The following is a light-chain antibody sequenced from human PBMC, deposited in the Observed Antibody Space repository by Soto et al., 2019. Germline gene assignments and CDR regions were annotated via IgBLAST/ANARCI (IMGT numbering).Light chain of an antibody. CDR2: EVT. Sequence: QSVLTQPPSASGSPGQSVTISCTGTSSDIGIYNYVSWYQQHPGKAPKLMIYEVTKRPSGVPDRFSGSKSGNTASLTVSGLQAEDEAEYYCSSYGGTNNLVFGGGTKVTVL. CDR3: SSYGGTNNLV. V-gene: IGLV2-8*01. J-gene: IGLJ2*01. CDR1: SSDIGIYNY.